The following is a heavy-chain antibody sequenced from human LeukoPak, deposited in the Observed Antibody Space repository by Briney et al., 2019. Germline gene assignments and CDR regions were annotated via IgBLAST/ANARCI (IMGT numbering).Heavy chain of an antibody. J-gene: IGHJ4*02. CDR1: GFTFSSYA. CDR2: ISYDGSNK. V-gene: IGHV3-30-3*01. Sequence: PGRSLRLSCAASGFTFSSYAMHWVRQAPGKGLEWVAVISYDGSNKYYADSVKGRFTISRDNSKNTLYLQMNSLRAEDTAVYYCARDLGYSYGPSDYWGQGTLVTVSS. CDR3: ARDLGYSYGPSDY. D-gene: IGHD5-18*01.